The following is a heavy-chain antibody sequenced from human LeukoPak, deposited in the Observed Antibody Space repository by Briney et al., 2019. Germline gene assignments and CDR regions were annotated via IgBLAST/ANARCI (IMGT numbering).Heavy chain of an antibody. V-gene: IGHV1-69*05. CDR3: ATPQFQLQSYWTDGDYYYTAV. Sequence: SVKVSCKASGGTFSRYAFSWVRQAPGQGREWMGGVMPILGTANYAEKFQRKVKITTDESTRSAYMELSRLRSDDTAVYYCATPQFQLQSYWTDGDYYYTAVWGKGTTVTAPS. CDR1: GGTFSRYA. CDR2: VMPILGTA. J-gene: IGHJ6*03. D-gene: IGHD2-2*01.